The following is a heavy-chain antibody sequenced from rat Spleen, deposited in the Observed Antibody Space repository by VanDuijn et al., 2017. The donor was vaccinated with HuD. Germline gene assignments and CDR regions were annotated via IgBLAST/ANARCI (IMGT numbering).Heavy chain of an antibody. CDR3: ARRHHGYTDYFDY. J-gene: IGHJ2*01. D-gene: IGHD1-4*01. Sequence: EVQLVESDGGLVQPGRSLKLSCAASGFTFSNYDMAWVRQDSTKGLEWVATISSDGRRNYYRDSVKGRFTISRDNAKTSLYLQMDSLRSAATATYYCARRHHGYTDYFDYWGQGVMVTVSS. V-gene: IGHV5-29*01. CDR1: GFTFSNYD. CDR2: ISSDGRRN.